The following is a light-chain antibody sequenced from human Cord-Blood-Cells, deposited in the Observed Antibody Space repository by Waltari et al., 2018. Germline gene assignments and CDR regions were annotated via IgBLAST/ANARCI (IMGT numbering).Light chain of an antibody. V-gene: IGKV3-11*01. CDR1: PIVSSY. CDR2: DAS. Sequence: EIVLTQSPTTLSLSPGERATLSSRASPIVSSYLAWYQQKHGQAPRLLIYDASNRATGIPSRLGGSGSGTDFTLSISSLEPEDFAVYYCQQRSNWPPWTFGQGTKVEIK. J-gene: IGKJ1*01. CDR3: QQRSNWPPWT.